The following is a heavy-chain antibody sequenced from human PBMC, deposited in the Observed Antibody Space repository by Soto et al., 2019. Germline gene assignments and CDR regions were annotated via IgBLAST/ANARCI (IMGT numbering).Heavy chain of an antibody. CDR1: GDSITGGGNY. CDR2: IYAGGST. J-gene: IGHJ4*02. V-gene: IGHV4-31*03. Sequence: QVQLQESGPGLVKPSQTLSLTCTVSGDSITGGGNYWTWIRQHPEKGLEWLAYIYAGGSTYYNPSLRRRRTRSADPSKNQVSLKGTSMTDADTAVYYCARGRSRSGRVDYWGQGTLVTVSS. D-gene: IGHD3-10*01. CDR3: ARGRSRSGRVDY.